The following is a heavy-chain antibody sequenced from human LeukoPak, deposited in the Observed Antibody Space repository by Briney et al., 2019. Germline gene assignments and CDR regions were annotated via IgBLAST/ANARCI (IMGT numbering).Heavy chain of an antibody. Sequence: SETLSLTCAVYGGPFSGYYWSWIRQPPGKGLEWIGEINHSGSTNYNPSLKSRVTISVDTSKNQFSLKLSSVTAADTAVYYCASSPQDFWSGYYTSYFDYWGQGTLVTVSS. D-gene: IGHD3-3*01. CDR2: INHSGST. V-gene: IGHV4-34*01. CDR1: GGPFSGYY. CDR3: ASSPQDFWSGYYTSYFDY. J-gene: IGHJ4*02.